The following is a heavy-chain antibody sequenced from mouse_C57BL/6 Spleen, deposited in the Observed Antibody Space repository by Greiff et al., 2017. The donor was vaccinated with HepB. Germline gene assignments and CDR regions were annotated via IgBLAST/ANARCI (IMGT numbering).Heavy chain of an antibody. CDR1: GYTFTSYW. CDR3: ARFYGKRYFDY. V-gene: IGHV1-59*01. D-gene: IGHD2-1*01. CDR2: IDPSDSYT. Sequence: QVQLQQPGAELVRPGTSVKLSCKASGYTFTSYWMHWVKQRPGQGLEWIGVIDPSDSYTNYNQKFKGKATLTVDTSSSTAYMQLSSLTSEDSAVYYCARFYGKRYFDYWGQGTTLTVSS. J-gene: IGHJ2*01.